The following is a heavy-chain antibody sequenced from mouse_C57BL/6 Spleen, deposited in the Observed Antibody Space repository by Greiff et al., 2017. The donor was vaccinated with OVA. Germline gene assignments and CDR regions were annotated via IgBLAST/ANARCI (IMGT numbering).Heavy chain of an antibody. CDR3: AREHYYGSSGGDY. Sequence: QVQPQQSGAELVRPGTSVKVSCKASGYAFTNYLIEWVKQRPGQGLEWIGVINPGSGGTNYNEKFKGKATLTADKSSSTAYMQLSSLTSEDSAVYFCAREHYYGSSGGDYWGQGTTLTVSS. V-gene: IGHV1-54*01. J-gene: IGHJ2*01. CDR2: INPGSGGT. CDR1: GYAFTNYL. D-gene: IGHD1-1*01.